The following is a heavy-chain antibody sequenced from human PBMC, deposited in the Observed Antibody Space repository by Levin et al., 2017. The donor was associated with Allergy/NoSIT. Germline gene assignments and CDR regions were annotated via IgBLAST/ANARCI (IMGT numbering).Heavy chain of an antibody. CDR2: FWSDGSQT. V-gene: IGHV3-33*01. CDR1: GFTFRNYG. Sequence: AGGSLRLSCVASGFTFRNYGIHWVRQAPGKGLEWVAVFWSDGSQTYYADSVKGRFTISRDNSKNTVYLQMDTLKDEDTAIYYCARDCDTNSRYSQFDPWGQGTLVTVSS. J-gene: IGHJ5*02. D-gene: IGHD2-15*01. CDR3: ARDCDTNSRYSQFDP.